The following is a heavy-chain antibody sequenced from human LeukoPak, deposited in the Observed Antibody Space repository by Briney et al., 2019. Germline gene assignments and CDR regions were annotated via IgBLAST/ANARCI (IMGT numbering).Heavy chain of an antibody. CDR2: INHSGSA. CDR1: GESFSGYY. CDR3: AGQGNRHXGFLDN. V-gene: IGHV4-34*01. J-gene: IGHJ4*02. D-gene: IGHD2/OR15-2a*01. Sequence: SETLSLTCAVYGESFSGYYWSWIRQPPGKGLEWIGEINHSGSASYNPSLKSRVIMSADTSKNQLSLRLRSVTAADTAVYYCAGQGNRHXGFLDNWGQGILVTVSS.